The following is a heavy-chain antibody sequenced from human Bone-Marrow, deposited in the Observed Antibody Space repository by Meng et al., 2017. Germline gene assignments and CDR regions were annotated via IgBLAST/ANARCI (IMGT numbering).Heavy chain of an antibody. J-gene: IGHJ4*02. D-gene: IGHD3-16*02. Sequence: GQLVEAGGGLVQPGGSLRPSSAASGFTVSSNHMSWVRQAPGKGLEWVSVIYSGGSTYYADSVKGRFTSSRDNSKNTLYLQMNSLRAEDTAVYYCARGAVIFGGQGTLVTVSS. CDR1: GFTVSSNH. V-gene: IGHV3-66*02. CDR3: ARGAVIF. CDR2: IYSGGST.